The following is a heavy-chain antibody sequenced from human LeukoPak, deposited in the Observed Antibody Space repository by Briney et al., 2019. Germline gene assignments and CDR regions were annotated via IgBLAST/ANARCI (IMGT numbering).Heavy chain of an antibody. D-gene: IGHD3-10*01. J-gene: IGHJ4*02. CDR2: IYYSGST. V-gene: IGHV4-30-4*01. CDR1: GGSISCGDYY. CDR3: ARDGRFGELSY. Sequence: SQTLSLTCTVSGGSISCGDYYWSWIRQPPGKGLEWIGYIYYSGSTYYNPSLKSRVTISVDTSKNQFSLKLSSVTAADTAVYYCARDGRFGELSYWGQGTLVTVSS.